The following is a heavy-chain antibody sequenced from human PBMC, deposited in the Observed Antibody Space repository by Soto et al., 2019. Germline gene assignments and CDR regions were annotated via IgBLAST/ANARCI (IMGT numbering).Heavy chain of an antibody. D-gene: IGHD3-22*01. CDR2: VTSSPSSM. Sequence: GGSLRLSCAASGFTFRGFSMNWVRQAPGKGLEWVSSVTSSPSSMFYADSVKGRFTISRDDAKDSLFLQMNSLRADDTAVYYCAREADFASSGYVLDYWGLGTLVTVSS. V-gene: IGHV3-21*01. CDR1: GFTFRGFS. J-gene: IGHJ4*02. CDR3: AREADFASSGYVLDY.